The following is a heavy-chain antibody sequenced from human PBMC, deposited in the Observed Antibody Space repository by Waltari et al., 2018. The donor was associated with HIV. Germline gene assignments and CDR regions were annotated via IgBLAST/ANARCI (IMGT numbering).Heavy chain of an antibody. CDR2: ITRGVRT. J-gene: IGHJ3*02. CDR1: GFTVSSNY. V-gene: IGHV3-53*02. CDR3: ARRDYYDSRGAFDI. Sequence: EVQLVETGGGLIQPGGSLRLSCAASGFTVSSNYMSWVRQAPGKGLEWVSVITRGVRTNYTNSVKGRFTISRDNSKNTRYLQMNSLRAEDTAVYYCARRDYYDSRGAFDIWGQGTMVTVSS. D-gene: IGHD3-22*01.